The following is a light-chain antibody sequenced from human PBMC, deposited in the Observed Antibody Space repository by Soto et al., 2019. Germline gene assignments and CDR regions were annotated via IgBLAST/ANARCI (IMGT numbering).Light chain of an antibody. CDR3: QQRSNWPWT. CDR2: DTS. CDR1: QSVSRY. Sequence: EIALTQSPATLSLSPGERATLSCRASQSVSRYLAWYQQKPGQAPTLLIYDTSYRATGIPARFSGSGSGTDLTLTISSLEPEDFAVYYCQQRSNWPWTFGQGTKVDI. J-gene: IGKJ1*01. V-gene: IGKV3-11*01.